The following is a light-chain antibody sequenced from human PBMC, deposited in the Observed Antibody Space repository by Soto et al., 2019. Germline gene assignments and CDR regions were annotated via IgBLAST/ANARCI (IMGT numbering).Light chain of an antibody. J-gene: IGLJ1*01. CDR3: CSYAGTYTYV. Sequence: QSAPTQPRSVSGSPGQSVTISCTGTGSGVGGYSYVSWYQQHPGKAPKLIIYDVTKRPSGVPDRFSGSKSGNTASLSISGLQAEDEADYYCCSYAGTYTYVFGIGTKSPS. V-gene: IGLV2-11*01. CDR2: DVT. CDR1: GSGVGGYSY.